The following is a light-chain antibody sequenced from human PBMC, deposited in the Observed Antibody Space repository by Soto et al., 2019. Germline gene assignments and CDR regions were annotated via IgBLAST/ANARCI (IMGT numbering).Light chain of an antibody. CDR2: AVS. J-gene: IGLJ1*01. V-gene: IGLV2-14*01. CDR1: SSDVGGYNY. Sequence: QSALTQPPSASGSPGQSVAISCTGTSSDVGGYNYVSWYQQHPGKAPKLMIYAVSNRPSGVSNRFSGSKSGNTASLTISGLQAEDEADYYCGSYTTSSNYVFGTGTKVTVL. CDR3: GSYTTSSNYV.